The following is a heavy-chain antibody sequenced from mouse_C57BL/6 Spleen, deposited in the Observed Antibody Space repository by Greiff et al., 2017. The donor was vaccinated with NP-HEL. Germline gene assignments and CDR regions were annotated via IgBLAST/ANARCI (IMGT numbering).Heavy chain of an antibody. J-gene: IGHJ4*01. D-gene: IGHD1-1*01. V-gene: IGHV1-15*01. CDR1: GYTFTDYE. CDR2: IDPEPGGT. CDR3: TRYYGSITGRGALDY. Sequence: QVQLQQSGPELVRPGASVTLSCKASGYTFTDYEMHWVKQTPVHGLEWIGAIDPEPGGTAYNQKLKGKAILTADKSSSTASMQLRNLTSEYSAVYYCTRYYGSITGRGALDYGGQGTSVTVSS.